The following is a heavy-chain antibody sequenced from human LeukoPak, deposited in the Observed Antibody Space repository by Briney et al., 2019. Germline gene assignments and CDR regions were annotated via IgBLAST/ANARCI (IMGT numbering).Heavy chain of an antibody. J-gene: IGHJ3*02. D-gene: IGHD1-1*01. CDR3: ARRTQGNWNDVAFDI. V-gene: IGHV1-69*13. CDR1: GGTFSSYA. CDR2: IIPIFGTA. Sequence: VASVKVSCKASGGTFSSYAISWVRQPPGQGLEWMGGIIPIFGTANYAQKFQGRVTITADESTSTAYMELSSLRSEDTAVYYCARRTQGNWNDVAFDIWGQGTMVTVSS.